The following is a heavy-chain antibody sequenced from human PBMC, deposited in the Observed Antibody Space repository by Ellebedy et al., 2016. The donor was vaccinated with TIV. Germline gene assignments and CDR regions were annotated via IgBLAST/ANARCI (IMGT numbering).Heavy chain of an antibody. CDR1: GGSVSSGGYF. J-gene: IGHJ6*02. Sequence: SETLSLTCTVSGGSVSSGGYFWSWIRQSPGKGLEWIGYIYHTGNTNYSPSLKSRVTISMDTSKNHFSLKLASVTAADTAVYYCARESYDILTGYNSGMDVWGQGTTVTVSS. CDR2: IYHTGNT. D-gene: IGHD3-9*01. CDR3: ARESYDILTGYNSGMDV. V-gene: IGHV4-61*03.